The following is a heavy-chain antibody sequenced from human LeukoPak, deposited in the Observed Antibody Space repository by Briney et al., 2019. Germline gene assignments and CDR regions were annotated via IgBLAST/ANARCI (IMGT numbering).Heavy chain of an antibody. CDR3: ARVRYDSSGYYSRVYFDY. Sequence: SETLSLTCTVSGGSISSYYWSWIRQPPGKGLEWVGYIYYSGSTNYNPSLKSRVTISVDTSKTQFSLKLSSVTAADTAVYYCARVRYDSSGYYSRVYFDYWGQGTLVTVSS. CDR2: IYYSGST. V-gene: IGHV4-59*01. CDR1: GGSISSYY. J-gene: IGHJ4*02. D-gene: IGHD3-22*01.